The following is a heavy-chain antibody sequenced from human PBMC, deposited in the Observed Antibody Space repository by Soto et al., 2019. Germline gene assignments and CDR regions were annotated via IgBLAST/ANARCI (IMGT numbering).Heavy chain of an antibody. D-gene: IGHD5-18*01. CDR2: ISYDGSNK. J-gene: IGHJ4*02. V-gene: IGHV3-30-3*01. CDR3: ARDLDTTFDY. Sequence: GGSLRLSCAASGFTFSSYAMHWVRQAPGKGLEWVAVISYDGSNKYYADSVKGRFTISRDNSKNTLYLQMNSLRAEDTAVYYCARDLDTTFDYWGQGTLVTVSS. CDR1: GFTFSSYA.